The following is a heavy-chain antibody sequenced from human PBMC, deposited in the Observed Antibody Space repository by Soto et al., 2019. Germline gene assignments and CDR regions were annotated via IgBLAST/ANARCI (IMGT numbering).Heavy chain of an antibody. CDR3: ARDGGRHSGGIDY. J-gene: IGHJ4*02. Sequence: QVQLVQSGAEVKKPGSSVKVSCKDSGGTFSSYSINWVRQAPGQGLEWMGEIIPIFGTANYAQKFQGRVTITADASTSTAYMELSSLRSEDTAVYYCARDGGRHSGGIDYWGQGTLVTVSS. D-gene: IGHD1-26*01. V-gene: IGHV1-69*01. CDR1: GGTFSSYS. CDR2: IIPIFGTA.